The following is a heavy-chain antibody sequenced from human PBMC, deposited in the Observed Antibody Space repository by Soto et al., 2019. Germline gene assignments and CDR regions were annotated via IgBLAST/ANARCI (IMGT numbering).Heavy chain of an antibody. CDR2: ISYDGSEK. CDR3: AKALGELSPESYDY. J-gene: IGHJ4*02. D-gene: IGHD3-16*02. Sequence: QVQLVESGGGVVQPGRSLRLSCAASGFTFSSYAMPWVRQAPGKGLEWVAVISYDGSEKYYADSVKGRFTISRDNSKNTLNLQMNSLRADDTAVYYCAKALGELSPESYDYWGQGTLITVSS. CDR1: GFTFSSYA. V-gene: IGHV3-30*18.